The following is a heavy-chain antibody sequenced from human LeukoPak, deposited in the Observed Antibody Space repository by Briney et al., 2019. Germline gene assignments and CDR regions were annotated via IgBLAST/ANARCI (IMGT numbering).Heavy chain of an antibody. Sequence: VASVKVSCKASGYTFTGYYMHWVRQAPGQGLEWMGWINPNSGGTNYAQKFQGRVTMTRDTSISTAYMELSRLRSDDTAAYYCARDGGLHNWFDPWGQGTLVTVSS. CDR2: INPNSGGT. V-gene: IGHV1-2*02. D-gene: IGHD3-16*01. J-gene: IGHJ5*02. CDR3: ARDGGLHNWFDP. CDR1: GYTFTGYY.